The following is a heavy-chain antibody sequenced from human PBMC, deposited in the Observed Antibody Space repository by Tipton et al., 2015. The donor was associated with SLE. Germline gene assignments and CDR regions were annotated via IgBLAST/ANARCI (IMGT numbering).Heavy chain of an antibody. CDR3: ARTVRREMATGPAFDI. V-gene: IGHV4-59*08. CDR1: GGSISSYY. J-gene: IGHJ3*02. CDR2: IYYSGST. Sequence: LRLSCTVSGGSISSYYWSWIRQPPGKGLEWIGYIYYSGSTNYNPSLKSRVTISVDTSKNQFSLKLSSVTAADTAVYYCARTVRREMATGPAFDIWGQGTMVTVPS. D-gene: IGHD5-24*01.